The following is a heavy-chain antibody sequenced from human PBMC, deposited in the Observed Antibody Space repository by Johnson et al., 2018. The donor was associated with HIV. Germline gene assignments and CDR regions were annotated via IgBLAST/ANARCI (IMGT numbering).Heavy chain of an antibody. V-gene: IGHV3-66*02. J-gene: IGHJ3*02. CDR1: GITVSSNY. CDR3: ARDGRDMVTRGAFDI. Sequence: VQLVESRGGLVQPGGSLRLSCAASGITVSSNYMSWVRQAPGKGLEWVSVIFSVGNAYYADSVKGRFTISRDNSNNMVYLQMNSLRPEDTAVYYCARDGRDMVTRGAFDIWGQGTMVTVSS. D-gene: IGHD5-18*01. CDR2: IFSVGNA.